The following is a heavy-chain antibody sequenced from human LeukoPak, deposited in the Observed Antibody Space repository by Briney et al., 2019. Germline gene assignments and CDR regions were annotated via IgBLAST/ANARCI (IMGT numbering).Heavy chain of an antibody. CDR3: ARHAAVEGSSGWSPLWWFDP. D-gene: IGHD6-19*01. CDR1: CGSIRSYY. J-gene: IGHJ5*02. V-gene: IGHV4-59*08. Sequence: SETLSLTCTVSCGSIRSYYWSWIRQPPGKGLEWIGYMHHSGSTKHNPYLKSRVTISVDTSKSQFSLKLSSVTAADTAVYYCARHAAVEGSSGWSPLWWFDPWGQGTLVTVSS. CDR2: MHHSGST.